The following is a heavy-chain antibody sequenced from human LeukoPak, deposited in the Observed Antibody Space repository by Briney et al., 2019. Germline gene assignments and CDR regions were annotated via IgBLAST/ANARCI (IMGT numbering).Heavy chain of an antibody. CDR3: ARDIGQLVS. V-gene: IGHV3-7*01. CDR1: GFTFSSNW. J-gene: IGHJ4*02. Sequence: GGSLRLSCAASGFTFSSNWMSWVRQAPGKGLEWVANINQGGSEKYYVDSLKDRFTISRDNAKNLLYLQMKSLRAEDTALYYCARDIGQLVSWGQGTLVTVSS. D-gene: IGHD6-6*01. CDR2: INQGGSEK.